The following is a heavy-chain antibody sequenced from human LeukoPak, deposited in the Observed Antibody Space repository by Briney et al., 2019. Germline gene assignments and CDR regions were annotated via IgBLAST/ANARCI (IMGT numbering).Heavy chain of an antibody. CDR3: ARGDYHGSGRTYFDY. CDR1: GFTFDDYG. Sequence: GGSLRLSCAASGFTFDDYGMSGVRQVPGKGLEWVSGIHWNGGSTRYADSVKGQFIISRDNAKNSPYLQVNSLRAEDTALYYCARGDYHGSGRTYFDYWGQGTLVTVSS. J-gene: IGHJ4*02. D-gene: IGHD3-10*01. V-gene: IGHV3-20*04. CDR2: IHWNGGST.